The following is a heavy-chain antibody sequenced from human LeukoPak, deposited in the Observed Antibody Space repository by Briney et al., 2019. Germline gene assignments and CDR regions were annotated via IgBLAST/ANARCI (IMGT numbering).Heavy chain of an antibody. CDR3: ARDSNYDSSGYYSVSDY. V-gene: IGHV4-4*07. Sequence: SETLSLTCTVSGGSISSYYWSWIRQPAGKGLEWIGRIYTSGSTNYNPSLKSRVTMSVDTSENQFSLKLSSVTAADTAVYYCARDSNYDSSGYYSVSDYWGQGTLVTVSS. J-gene: IGHJ4*02. CDR2: IYTSGST. D-gene: IGHD3-22*01. CDR1: GGSISSYY.